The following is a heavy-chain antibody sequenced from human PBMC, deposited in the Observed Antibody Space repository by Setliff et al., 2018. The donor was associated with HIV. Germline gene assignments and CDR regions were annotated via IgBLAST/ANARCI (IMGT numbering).Heavy chain of an antibody. Sequence: KTSETLSLTCAVSGYSISSGYYWGWIRQPPGKGLEWIGSVYHRGETYYKPSLKGRVTISIDSSKSQISLNVTSVTAADTAVYYCTRRDVSPLWFGQFDYWGQGILVTVSS. J-gene: IGHJ4*02. D-gene: IGHD3-10*01. CDR1: GYSISSGYY. CDR2: VYHRGET. V-gene: IGHV4-38-2*01. CDR3: TRRDVSPLWFGQFDY.